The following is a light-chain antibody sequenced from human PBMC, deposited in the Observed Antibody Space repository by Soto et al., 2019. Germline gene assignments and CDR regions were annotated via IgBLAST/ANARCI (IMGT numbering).Light chain of an antibody. CDR3: AAWDASLNGYV. V-gene: IGLV1-44*01. CDR2: NSY. J-gene: IGLJ1*01. CDR1: SSNIGSNT. Sequence: QSVLTQPPSASGTPGQRVTISCSGSSSNIGSNTVNWYQQLPGTAPKLLIYNSYQRPSGVPDRFSGSKSGTSASLAISGLQSEDEADYYCAAWDASLNGYVFGAGTKVTVL.